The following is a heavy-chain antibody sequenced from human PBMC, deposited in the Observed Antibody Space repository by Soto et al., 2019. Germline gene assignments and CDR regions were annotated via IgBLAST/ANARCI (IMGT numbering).Heavy chain of an antibody. CDR3: ARVRVIRGVIPSHFGL. V-gene: IGHV1-18*01. D-gene: IGHD3-10*01. CDR2: ISPYYGKM. Sequence: ASVKVSCKASGYTFTSYGISWVRQAPGQGLEWMGLISPYYGKMNCAQKLQGRVSITADKSTSTAYMDLNSLRSDDTAVYYCARVRVIRGVIPSHFGLWGQGTQVTVS. J-gene: IGHJ4*02. CDR1: GYTFTSYG.